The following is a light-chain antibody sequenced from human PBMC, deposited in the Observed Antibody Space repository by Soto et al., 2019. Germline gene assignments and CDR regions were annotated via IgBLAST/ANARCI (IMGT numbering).Light chain of an antibody. CDR1: QSVSSSY. Sequence: EIVLTQSPGTLSLSPGERATLSCRASQSVSSSYLAWYQQKPGQAPRLLIYGASSRATGIPARFSCSGSGTDFTLTISRLEPEDFEVYYCQHNHNSWGFTFGPGTQVDIK. J-gene: IGKJ3*01. V-gene: IGKV3-20*01. CDR2: GAS. CDR3: QHNHNSWGFT.